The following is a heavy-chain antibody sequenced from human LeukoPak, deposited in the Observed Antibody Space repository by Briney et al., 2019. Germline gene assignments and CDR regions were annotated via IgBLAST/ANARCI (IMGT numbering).Heavy chain of an antibody. D-gene: IGHD5-18*01. CDR2: IYYSGST. V-gene: IGHV4-39*07. CDR1: GGSISSSSYY. CDR3: ARDTAMTTTIYFDY. Sequence: PSETLSLTCTVSGGSISSSSYYWGWIRQPPGRGLEWIGSIYYSGSTYYNPSLKSRVTISVDTSKNQFSLKLSSVTAADTAVYYCARDTAMTTTIYFDYWGQGTLVTVSS. J-gene: IGHJ4*02.